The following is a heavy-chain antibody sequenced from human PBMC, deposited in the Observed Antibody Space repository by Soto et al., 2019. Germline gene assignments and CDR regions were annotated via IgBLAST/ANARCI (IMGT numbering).Heavy chain of an antibody. J-gene: IGHJ4*02. CDR3: LRDPAAGGLDFDS. Sequence: SETLSLTCAVSGDSISNNKWWTWVRQPPGKGLEWIGEIYHSGSTHYNPSLKSRLTISVDKSKNQFSLKLTSVTAADTGVYYCLRDPAAGGLDFDSWGQGTLVTVSS. CDR2: IYHSGST. D-gene: IGHD2-15*01. V-gene: IGHV4-4*02. CDR1: GDSISNNKW.